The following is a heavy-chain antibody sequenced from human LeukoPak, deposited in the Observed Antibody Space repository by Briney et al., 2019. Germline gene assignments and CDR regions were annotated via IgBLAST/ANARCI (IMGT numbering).Heavy chain of an antibody. D-gene: IGHD4-17*01. V-gene: IGHV3-74*01. Sequence: GGSLRLSCAASGFDLSDFWVHWVRQAPGKGLAWVARINSDGSSTSYADSVEGRFTISRDNAKNTLYLQMNSLTVEDTAVYYCARPHVGTVSNWFDSWGQGTLVTVSS. CDR3: ARPHVGTVSNWFDS. CDR1: GFDLSDFW. J-gene: IGHJ5*01. CDR2: INSDGSST.